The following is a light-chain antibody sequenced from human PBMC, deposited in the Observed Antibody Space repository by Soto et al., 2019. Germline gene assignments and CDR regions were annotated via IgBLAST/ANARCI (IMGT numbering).Light chain of an antibody. J-gene: IGKJ1*01. CDR1: QSVLYSSNNKNY. V-gene: IGKV4-1*01. CDR2: WAS. Sequence: DIVMTQSPDSLAVSVGERATINCKSSQSVLYSSNNKNYLAWYQQKPGQPPKLLINWASTRDSGVPDRFSGSGSGTDFTLTISSLQAEDVAVYYCQQYYSTPPTFGHGTKVEIK. CDR3: QQYYSTPPT.